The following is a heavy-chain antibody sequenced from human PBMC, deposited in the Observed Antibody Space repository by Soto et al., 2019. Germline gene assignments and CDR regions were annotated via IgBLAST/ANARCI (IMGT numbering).Heavy chain of an antibody. CDR1: GFTFSSYA. CDR3: AKTRTPHCSSTSCYAHYYYYGMDV. V-gene: IGHV3-23*01. J-gene: IGHJ6*02. Sequence: EVEPLESGGGLGQPGGSLRLSCAASGFTFSSYAMSWIRQAPGKGLEWVSAISGSGGSTYYADSVKGRFTISRDNSKNTLYLQMNSLRAEDTAVYYCAKTRTPHCSSTSCYAHYYYYGMDVWGQGTTVTVSS. CDR2: ISGSGGST. D-gene: IGHD2-2*01.